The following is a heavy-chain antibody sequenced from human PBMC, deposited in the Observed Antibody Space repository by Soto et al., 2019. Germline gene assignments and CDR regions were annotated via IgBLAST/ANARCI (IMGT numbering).Heavy chain of an antibody. V-gene: IGHV3-23*01. CDR1: GCTFSNYA. CDR2: ISGSGGST. D-gene: IGHD6-13*01. Sequence: GGSLRLSCAGSGCTFSNYAVTWVRQAPGKGLEWVSTISGSGGSTYYADSVKGRFTISRDNSKNTLYLQMNSLRAEDTAVYYCAKDQGSSWYEIDYWGQGTLVTSPQ. J-gene: IGHJ4*02. CDR3: AKDQGSSWYEIDY.